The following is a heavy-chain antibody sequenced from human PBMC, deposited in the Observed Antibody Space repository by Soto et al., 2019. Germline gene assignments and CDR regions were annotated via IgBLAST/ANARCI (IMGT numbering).Heavy chain of an antibody. J-gene: IGHJ4*02. D-gene: IGHD4-17*01. CDR3: ALWDYGDYYFDY. Sequence: QVQLQQWGAGLLKPSETLSLTCAVYGGSFSGYYWSWIRQPPGKGLEWIGEINHSGSTNYNPSLKSRVTRSVDTSKKQFSLKLSSVTAADTAVYYCALWDYGDYYFDYWGQGTLVTVSS. CDR1: GGSFSGYY. V-gene: IGHV4-34*01. CDR2: INHSGST.